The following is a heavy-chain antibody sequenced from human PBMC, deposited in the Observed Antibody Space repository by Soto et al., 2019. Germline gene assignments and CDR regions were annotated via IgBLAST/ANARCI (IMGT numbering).Heavy chain of an antibody. Sequence: GASVKVSCKVSGYTLTELSMHWVRQAPGKGLEWMGGFDPEDGETIYAQKFQGRVTMTEDTSTDTAYMELSSLRSEDTAVYYCATLGYCSGGSCPPAEYFQHWGQGTLVTVSS. CDR3: ATLGYCSGGSCPPAEYFQH. CDR1: GYTLTELS. D-gene: IGHD2-15*01. J-gene: IGHJ1*01. CDR2: FDPEDGET. V-gene: IGHV1-24*01.